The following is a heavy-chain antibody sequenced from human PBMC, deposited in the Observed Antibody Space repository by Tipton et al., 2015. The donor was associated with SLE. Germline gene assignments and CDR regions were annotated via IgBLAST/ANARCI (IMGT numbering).Heavy chain of an antibody. CDR3: ARHDYVNSGGAFDI. J-gene: IGHJ3*02. Sequence: QSGAEVKKPGEALQISCKTSGYSFTNSWIGWVRQMPGKGLEWMGVIYPGDSDTRYSPSFQGQVTMSADRSISTAYLYWSSLKASDTAMYYCARHDYVNSGGAFDIWGQGTLVTVSS. D-gene: IGHD3-22*01. CDR1: GYSFTNSW. V-gene: IGHV5-51*01. CDR2: IYPGDSDT.